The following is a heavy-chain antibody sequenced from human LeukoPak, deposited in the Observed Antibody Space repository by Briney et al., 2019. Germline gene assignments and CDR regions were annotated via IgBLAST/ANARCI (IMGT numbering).Heavy chain of an antibody. D-gene: IGHD3-3*01. CDR1: GYTFTSYG. J-gene: IGHJ5*02. CDR2: ISAYNGNT. V-gene: IGHV1-18*01. Sequence: ASVKVSCKXSGYTFTSYGISWVRQSPGQGLEWMGWISAYNGNTNYAQKLQGRVTMTTDTSTSTAYMELRSLRSDDTAVYYCERDSYDFWSGYNDPWGQGTLVTVSS. CDR3: ERDSYDFWSGYNDP.